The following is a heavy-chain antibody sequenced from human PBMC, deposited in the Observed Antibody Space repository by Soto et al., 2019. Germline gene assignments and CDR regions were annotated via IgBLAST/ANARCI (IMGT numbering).Heavy chain of an antibody. CDR3: ARGVVRYCSGGSCSYYGMDV. CDR1: GGTFSSYA. J-gene: IGHJ6*02. CDR2: IIPIFGTA. D-gene: IGHD2-15*01. V-gene: IGHV1-69*01. Sequence: QVQLVQSGAEVKKPGSSVKVSCKASGGTFSSYAISWVRQAPGQGLEWMGGIIPIFGTANYAQKFQGRVTITADESTSTAYMELSRLRSEDTAVYYCARGVVRYCSGGSCSYYGMDVWGQGTTVTVSS.